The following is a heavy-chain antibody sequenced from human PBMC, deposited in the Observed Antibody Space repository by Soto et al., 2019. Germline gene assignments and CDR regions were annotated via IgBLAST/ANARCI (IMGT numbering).Heavy chain of an antibody. CDR3: ARGTTVTTSRKDAFDI. CDR1: GFTFSSYG. Sequence: GGSLRLSCAASGFTFSSYGMHWVRQAPGKGLEWVAVIWYDGSNKYYADSVKGRFTISRDNSKNTLYLQMNSLRAEDTAVYYCARGTTVTTSRKDAFDIWGQGTMVTVSS. D-gene: IGHD4-17*01. CDR2: IWYDGSNK. V-gene: IGHV3-33*01. J-gene: IGHJ3*02.